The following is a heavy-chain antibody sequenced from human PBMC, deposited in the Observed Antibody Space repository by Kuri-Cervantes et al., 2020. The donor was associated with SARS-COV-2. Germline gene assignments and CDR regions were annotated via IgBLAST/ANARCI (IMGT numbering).Heavy chain of an antibody. CDR1: GGSISSGDYF. Sequence: SCTVSGGSISSGDYFWSWIRQPPGKGLEWIGYIYSSGSTYYNPSLKSRVTISVDTSKNQFSLKLRSVTATDTAVYYCARLFSPWSVVGDYWGQGTLVTVSS. CDR2: IYSSGST. J-gene: IGHJ4*02. D-gene: IGHD1-1*01. CDR3: ARLFSPWSVVGDY. V-gene: IGHV4-30-4*01.